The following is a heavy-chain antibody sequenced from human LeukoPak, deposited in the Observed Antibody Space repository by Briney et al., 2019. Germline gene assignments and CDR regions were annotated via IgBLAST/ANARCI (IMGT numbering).Heavy chain of an antibody. J-gene: IGHJ5*01. CDR1: GGSISSYY. CDR3: SRTISGTRSKFDC. Sequence: ETLSLTCTVSGGSISSYYWSWIRQPPGKGLEWIAYIYYGGRINYNPSLKSRATMSIDTGKNQFSVNLTSVTAADTAVYYCSRTISGTRSKFDCWGQGTLVTVSS. CDR2: IYYGGRI. V-gene: IGHV4-59*08. D-gene: IGHD1/OR15-1a*01.